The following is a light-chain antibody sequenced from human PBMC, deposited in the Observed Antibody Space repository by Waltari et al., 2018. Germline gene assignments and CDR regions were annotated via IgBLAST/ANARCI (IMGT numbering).Light chain of an antibody. V-gene: IGKV1-NL1*01. CDR2: DAS. J-gene: IGKJ1*01. Sequence: DILMTPSPSSLSASVGDRVTITCRASQGLSDSLAWYQQKPGKAPKVLLHDASSLESGVPSRFSGSGSGTEFTLTISRLQPEDFATYYCQQYFDFPRTFGQGTRVDIK. CDR1: QGLSDS. CDR3: QQYFDFPRT.